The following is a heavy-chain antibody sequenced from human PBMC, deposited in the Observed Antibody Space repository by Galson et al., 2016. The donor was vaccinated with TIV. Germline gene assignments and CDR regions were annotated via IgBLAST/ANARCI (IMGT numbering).Heavy chain of an antibody. D-gene: IGHD4-17*01. CDR2: INPKSGDT. V-gene: IGHV1-2*04. J-gene: IGHJ6*02. Sequence: SVKVSCKASGYTFTGNYMHWVRQAPGQGLEWMGWINPKSGDTSYAQKFQDWVNITRDMSISTAYMELSSLRSDDTAVYYCARIVYGSGTLGVWGQGATVIVAS. CDR3: ARIVYGSGTLGV. CDR1: GYTFTGNY.